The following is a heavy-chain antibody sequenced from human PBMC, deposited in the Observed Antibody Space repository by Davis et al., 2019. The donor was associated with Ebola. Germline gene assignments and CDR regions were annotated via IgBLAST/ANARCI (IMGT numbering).Heavy chain of an antibody. CDR3: ARRKAAAGLVDY. V-gene: IGHV4-39*01. Sequence: MPSETLSLTCTVSGGSISSSSYYWGWIRQPPGKGLEWIGSIYYSGSTYYNPSLKSRVTISVDTSKNQFSLKLSSVTAADTAVYYCARRKAAAGLVDYWGQGTLVTVSS. D-gene: IGHD6-13*01. J-gene: IGHJ4*02. CDR2: IYYSGST. CDR1: GGSISSSSYY.